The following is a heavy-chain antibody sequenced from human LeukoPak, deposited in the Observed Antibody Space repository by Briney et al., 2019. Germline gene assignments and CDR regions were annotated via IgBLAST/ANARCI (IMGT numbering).Heavy chain of an antibody. CDR3: ARDYLVVPAAMWWFDP. D-gene: IGHD2-2*01. Sequence: GGSLRLSCAASGFTFDSYSMNWVRQAPGKGLEWVSSISSSSNYIYYADSVKGRFTISRDNAKNSLYLQMNSLRAEDTAVYYCARDYLVVPAAMWWFDPWGQGTLVTGSS. CDR2: ISSSSNYI. CDR1: GFTFDSYS. J-gene: IGHJ5*02. V-gene: IGHV3-21*01.